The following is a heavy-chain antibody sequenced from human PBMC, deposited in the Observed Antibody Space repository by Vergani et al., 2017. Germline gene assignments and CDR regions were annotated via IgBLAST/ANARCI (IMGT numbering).Heavy chain of an antibody. J-gene: IGHJ6*02. V-gene: IGHV1-69*13. D-gene: IGHD3-3*01. Sequence: QVQLVQSGAEVRKPGSSVKVSCKASGGTFDSYSINWVRQAPGQGLEWMGGIIPIFGTANYAQKFQGRVTITADESTSTAYMELSSLRSEDTAVYYCASRDITIFGVVIIRGYYYYGMDVWGQGTTVTVSS. CDR2: IIPIFGTA. CDR3: ASRDITIFGVVIIRGYYYYGMDV. CDR1: GGTFDSYS.